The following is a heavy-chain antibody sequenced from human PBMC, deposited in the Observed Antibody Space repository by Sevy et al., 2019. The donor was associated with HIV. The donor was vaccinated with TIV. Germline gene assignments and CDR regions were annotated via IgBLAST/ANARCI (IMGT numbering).Heavy chain of an antibody. CDR3: AREGTLITMIL. V-gene: IGHV1-18*01. Sequence: ASVKVSCKASGYTFNNFGISWVRQAPGQGLEWMGWINPHNGNTKYAQKFQGRVTMTTDTSTSTGNMELRSLRSDDTDVYYCAREGTLITMILWSQGTLVTVSS. J-gene: IGHJ4*02. D-gene: IGHD3-22*01. CDR1: GYTFNNFG. CDR2: INPHNGNT.